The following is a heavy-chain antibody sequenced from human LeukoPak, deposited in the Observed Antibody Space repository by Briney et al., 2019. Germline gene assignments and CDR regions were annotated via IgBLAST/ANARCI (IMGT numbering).Heavy chain of an antibody. CDR1: GGSFSGYY. CDR3: ARGSNDYDILTGYDY. CDR2: ISHSGST. V-gene: IGHV4-34*01. D-gene: IGHD3-9*01. J-gene: IGHJ4*02. Sequence: SEALSLTCAVYGGSFSGYYWSWIRQPPGKGLEWIGEISHSGSTNYNPSLKSRVTISVDTSKNQFSLKLSSVTAADTAVYYCARGSNDYDILTGYDYWGQGTLVTVSS.